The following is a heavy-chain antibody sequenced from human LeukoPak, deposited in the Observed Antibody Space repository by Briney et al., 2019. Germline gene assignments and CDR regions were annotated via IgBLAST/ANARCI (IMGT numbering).Heavy chain of an antibody. Sequence: SETLSLTCTVSGGSISSGGYYWSWIRQHPGKGLEWIGYIYYSGSTYYNPSLKSRVTISVDTSKNQFSLKLSSVTAADTVVYYCARGPDGSPYYWGQGTLVTVSS. CDR3: ARGPDGSPYY. J-gene: IGHJ4*02. CDR2: IYYSGST. D-gene: IGHD2-15*01. V-gene: IGHV4-31*03. CDR1: GGSISSGGYY.